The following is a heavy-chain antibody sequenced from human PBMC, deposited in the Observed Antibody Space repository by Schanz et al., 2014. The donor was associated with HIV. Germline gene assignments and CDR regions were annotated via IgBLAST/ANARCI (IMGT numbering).Heavy chain of an antibody. CDR2: ISSSGSTI. D-gene: IGHD5-12*01. CDR1: GFTFSDYY. CDR3: AKDMYGIVAGPFDY. J-gene: IGHJ4*02. Sequence: QVQLVESGGGVVQPGRSLRLSCEASGFTFSDYYMSWIRQAPGKGLEWVSYISSSGSTIYYADSVKGRFTISRDNAKNSLRLEMNSLRTEDTAFYYCAKDMYGIVAGPFDYWGRGTLVTVSS. V-gene: IGHV3-11*01.